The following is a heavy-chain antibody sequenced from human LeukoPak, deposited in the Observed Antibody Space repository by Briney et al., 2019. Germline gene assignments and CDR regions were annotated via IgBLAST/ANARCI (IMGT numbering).Heavy chain of an antibody. D-gene: IGHD6-19*01. CDR2: INAGNGNT. CDR1: GYTFTSYA. J-gene: IGHJ4*02. Sequence: ASVKVSCRASGYTFTSYAMHWVRQAPGQRLEWMGWINAGNGNTKYSQMFQGRVTITRDTSASTAYMELSSLRSEDTAVYYCARARGGGWDFDYWGQGTLVTVSS. V-gene: IGHV1-3*01. CDR3: ARARGGGWDFDY.